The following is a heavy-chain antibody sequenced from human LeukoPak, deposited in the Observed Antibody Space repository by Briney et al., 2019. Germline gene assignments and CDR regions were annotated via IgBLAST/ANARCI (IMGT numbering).Heavy chain of an antibody. CDR1: GGLISSSSYY. D-gene: IGHD4-11*01. J-gene: IGHJ4*02. CDR2: IYYTGST. CDR3: ARAEINDYNRY. V-gene: IGHV4-39*07. Sequence: SETLSLTCTVSGGLISSSSYYWGWIRQPPEKGLEWIGSIYYTGSTYYNPSLKSRVTISIDTSKNQIFLKLRSTTAADTAHYYCARAEINDYNRYWGQGILVTVSS.